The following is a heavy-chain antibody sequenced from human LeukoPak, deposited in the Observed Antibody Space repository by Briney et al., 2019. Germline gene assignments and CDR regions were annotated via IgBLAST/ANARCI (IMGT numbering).Heavy chain of an antibody. CDR2: ISGSGGST. D-gene: IGHD5-12*01. V-gene: IGHV3-23*01. Sequence: PGGSLRLSCAASGFTFSSYAMSWVRQAPGKGLEWVSAISGSGGSTYYADSVKGRFTISRDNAKNSLYLQMNSLRAEDTAVYYCARDAEMATRWPEAYYYYYGMDVWGQGTTVTVSS. J-gene: IGHJ6*02. CDR3: ARDAEMATRWPEAYYYYYGMDV. CDR1: GFTFSSYA.